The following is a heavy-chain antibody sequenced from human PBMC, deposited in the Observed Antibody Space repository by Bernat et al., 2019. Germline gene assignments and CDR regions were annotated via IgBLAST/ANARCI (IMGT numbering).Heavy chain of an antibody. Sequence: QVQLVESGGGVVQPERSLRLSCAASGFTFSNYPMHWVRQAPGRGLEWVTVISYDGSVKFYADSVKGRFTISKDSSKDALYLQMNSLRAEDTAVYFCARDKGATSSYYIDYWGQGALVTVSS. D-gene: IGHD2-2*01. CDR1: GFTFSNYP. V-gene: IGHV3-30*01. CDR3: ARDKGATSSYYIDY. J-gene: IGHJ4*02. CDR2: ISYDGSVK.